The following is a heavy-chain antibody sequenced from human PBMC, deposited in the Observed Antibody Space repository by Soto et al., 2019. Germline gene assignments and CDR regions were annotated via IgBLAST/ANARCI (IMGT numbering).Heavy chain of an antibody. CDR2: VNHSGST. CDR1: GGSVSSSSYY. J-gene: IGHJ5*02. V-gene: IGHV4-39*01. Sequence: SETLSLTCTVSGGSVSSSSYYWGWVRQPPGKGLEWIGKVNHSGSTYYNPSLKSRVTISVDTSKNQFTLKLSSVTAADTAVYYCARGGGIVVVPAGANWFDPWGQGTLVTVSS. CDR3: ARGGGIVVVPAGANWFDP. D-gene: IGHD2-2*01.